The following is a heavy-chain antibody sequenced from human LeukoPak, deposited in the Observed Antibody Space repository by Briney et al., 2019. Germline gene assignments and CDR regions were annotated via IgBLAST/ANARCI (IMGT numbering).Heavy chain of an antibody. CDR3: ASQNYDILTGLSGAFDI. V-gene: IGHV4-39*07. CDR1: GGSISSSTSC. Sequence: SETLSLTCTVSGGSISSSTSCWSWVRQPPGKGLEWIGCMYYSGSTYYGSSLKGRVTISVDRSKNQFSLKLSSVTAADTAVYYCASQNYDILTGLSGAFDIWGQGTMVTVSS. J-gene: IGHJ3*02. D-gene: IGHD3-9*01. CDR2: MYYSGST.